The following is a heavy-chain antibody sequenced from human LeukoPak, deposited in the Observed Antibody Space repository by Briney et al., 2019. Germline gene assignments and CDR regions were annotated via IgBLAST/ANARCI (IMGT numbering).Heavy chain of an antibody. CDR3: VRLVNFWSGFAD. D-gene: IGHD3-3*01. CDR1: GSIFTTYW. J-gene: IGHJ4*02. Sequence: GASLKISCKGSGSIFTTYWIGWVRQLPGKGLEWMGIIYPSDSDTRYSPSFQGQVTISADKSISTAYLQWSSLKASDTAMYYCVRLVNFWSGFADWGQGTLVTVSS. V-gene: IGHV5-51*01. CDR2: IYPSDSDT.